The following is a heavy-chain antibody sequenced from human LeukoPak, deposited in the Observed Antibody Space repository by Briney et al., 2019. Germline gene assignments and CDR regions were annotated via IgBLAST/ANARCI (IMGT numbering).Heavy chain of an antibody. CDR1: GGSFSGYY. CDR2: INHSGST. CDR3: ARGWPYYYDSSLSLPFDY. Sequence: SETLSLTCAVYGGSFSGYYWSWIRQPPGKGLEWIGEINHSGSTNYNPSLKSRVTISGDTSNNQFSLKLSSVTAADTAVYSCARGWPYYYDSSLSLPFDYWGQGTLVTVSS. D-gene: IGHD3-22*01. J-gene: IGHJ4*02. V-gene: IGHV4-34*01.